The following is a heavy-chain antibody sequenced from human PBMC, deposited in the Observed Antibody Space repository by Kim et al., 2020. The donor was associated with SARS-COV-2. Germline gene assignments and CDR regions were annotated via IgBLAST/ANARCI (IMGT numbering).Heavy chain of an antibody. CDR3: ARPSFCADGICPYYDY. CDR1: GYTFTKYG. Sequence: ASVKVSCKASGYTFTKYGVHWVRQAPGQSLEWMGWVNAGNGDTQYSPKFQDRVTITRDTSATTAYMELSSLRSEDTAVYYCARPSFCADGICPYYDYWGQGTLVTLSS. V-gene: IGHV1-3*01. J-gene: IGHJ4*02. CDR2: VNAGNGDT. D-gene: IGHD2-8*01.